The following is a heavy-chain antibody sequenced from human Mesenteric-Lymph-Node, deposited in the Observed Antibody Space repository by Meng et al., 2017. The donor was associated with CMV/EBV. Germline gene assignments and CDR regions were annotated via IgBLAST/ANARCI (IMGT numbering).Heavy chain of an antibody. CDR1: GYTFTDFY. Sequence: QVQLVNSRAEVGKPGASVMVSCKASGYTFTDFYIHWVRQAPGQGLEWMGRINPNSGVSNSAQNFQGRVTMTRDTSISTAYMELGRLTSDDTAVYYCARDNVNPEGFDPWGQGTLVTVSS. V-gene: IGHV1-2*06. CDR3: ARDNVNPEGFDP. J-gene: IGHJ5*02. CDR2: INPNSGVS. D-gene: IGHD2/OR15-2a*01.